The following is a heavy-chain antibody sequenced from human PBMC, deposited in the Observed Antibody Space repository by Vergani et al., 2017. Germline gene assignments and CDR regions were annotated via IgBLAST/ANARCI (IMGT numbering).Heavy chain of an antibody. V-gene: IGHV1-69*13. Sequence: QVQLVQSGAEVKKPGSSVKVPCKASGGTFSSYAISWVRQAPGQGLEWMGRIIPIFGTANYAQKFQGRVTITADESTSTAYMELSSLRSEDTAVYYCARDRGYCSGGSCYSGYYYYYGMDVWGQXP. J-gene: IGHJ6*02. CDR2: IIPIFGTA. CDR3: ARDRGYCSGGSCYSGYYYYYGMDV. D-gene: IGHD2-15*01. CDR1: GGTFSSYA.